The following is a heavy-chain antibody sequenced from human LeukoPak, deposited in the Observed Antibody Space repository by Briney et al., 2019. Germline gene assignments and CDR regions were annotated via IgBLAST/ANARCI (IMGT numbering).Heavy chain of an antibody. CDR3: ARGVSRYSSSWALGGAFDI. D-gene: IGHD6-13*01. J-gene: IGHJ3*02. CDR1: GYTFTGYY. CDR2: INPNSGGT. V-gene: IGHV1-2*02. Sequence: ASVKVSCKASGYTFTGYYMHWVRQAPGQGLEWMEWINPNSGGTNYAQKFQGRVTMTRDTSISTAYMELSRLRSDDTAVYYCARGVSRYSSSWALGGAFDIWGQGTMVTVSS.